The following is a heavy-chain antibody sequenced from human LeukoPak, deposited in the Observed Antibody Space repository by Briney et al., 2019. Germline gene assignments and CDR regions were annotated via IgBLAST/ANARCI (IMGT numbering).Heavy chain of an antibody. Sequence: PSETLSLTCTVSGGSISSYYWSWIRQPPGKGLEWIGYIYYSGSTNYNPSLKSRVTISVDTSKNQFSLKLSSVTAADTAVYYCARDYYDSSVNAFDIWGQGTMVTVSS. CDR1: GGSISSYY. CDR2: IYYSGST. V-gene: IGHV4-59*12. CDR3: ARDYYDSSVNAFDI. J-gene: IGHJ3*02. D-gene: IGHD3-22*01.